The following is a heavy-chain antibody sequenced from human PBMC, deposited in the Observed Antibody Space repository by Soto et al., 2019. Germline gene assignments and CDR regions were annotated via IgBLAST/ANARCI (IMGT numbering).Heavy chain of an antibody. CDR1: GFSLSTTGVG. V-gene: IGHV2-5*02. CDR2: IYWDDDK. D-gene: IGHD4-17*01. Sequence: QITLKESGPTLVKPTQTLTLTCTFSGFSLSTTGVGVGWIRQPPGKALEWLAIIYWDDDKRYSPSLKSRLTIPTDPSKTQVVLTMTNMDPVDTATYYCASRLGYGAFDYWGQGTLVTVSS. CDR3: ASRLGYGAFDY. J-gene: IGHJ4*02.